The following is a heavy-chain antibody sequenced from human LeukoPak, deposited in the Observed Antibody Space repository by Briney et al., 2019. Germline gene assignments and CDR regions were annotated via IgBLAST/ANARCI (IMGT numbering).Heavy chain of an antibody. CDR3: ARDTSYYDSRGQYDSIDI. V-gene: IGHV3-7*01. D-gene: IGHD3-22*01. J-gene: IGHJ3*02. CDR2: IKGDGSET. CDR1: GFTFSNYW. Sequence: GGSLRLSCAASGFTFSNYWMTWVRQAPGKGLEWVANIKGDGSETHSVDSVEGRFTISRDNAKDSLYLQTNSLRAEDTAIYYCARDTSYYDSRGQYDSIDIWGPGTMVTVSS.